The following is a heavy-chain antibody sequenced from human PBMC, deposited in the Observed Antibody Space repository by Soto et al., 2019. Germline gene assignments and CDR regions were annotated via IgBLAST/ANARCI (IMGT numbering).Heavy chain of an antibody. CDR1: GGTFSSYA. CDR3: ARDPTRSILGGGYFDL. J-gene: IGHJ2*01. V-gene: IGHV1-69*01. CDR2: IIPIFGTA. Sequence: QVQLVQSGAEVKKPGSSVKVSCKASGGTFSSYAISWVRQAPGQGLEWMGGIIPIFGTANYAQKFQGRVTITADESTRTAYMELSSLRSEDTAVYYWARDPTRSILGGGYFDLWGRGTLVTVSS. D-gene: IGHD2-8*02.